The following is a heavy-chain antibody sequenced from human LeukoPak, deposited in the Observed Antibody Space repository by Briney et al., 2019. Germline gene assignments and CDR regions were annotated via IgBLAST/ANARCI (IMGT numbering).Heavy chain of an antibody. J-gene: IGHJ5*02. CDR1: GFPFSSYA. D-gene: IGHD5-18*01. Sequence: GGSLRLSCAASGFPFSSYAMSWVRQAPGKGLEWVSAISGSGGSTYYAASVKGRFTISRDNSKNTLYLQTTSLRAEDTAVYYCAKDKYSPNINNWCDPWGQGTLVTVSS. V-gene: IGHV3-23*01. CDR2: ISGSGGST. CDR3: AKDKYSPNINNWCDP.